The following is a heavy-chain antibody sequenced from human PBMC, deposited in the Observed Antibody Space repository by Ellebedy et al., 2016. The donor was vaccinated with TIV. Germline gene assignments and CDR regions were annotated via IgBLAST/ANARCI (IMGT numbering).Heavy chain of an antibody. Sequence: ASVKVSCXASGYTFTGYYMHWVRQAPGQGLEWMGWINPNSGGTNYAQKFQGRVTMTRDTSISTAYMELSRLRSDDTAVYYCARSQGGIAARNAFDIWGQGTMVTVSS. V-gene: IGHV1-2*02. CDR2: INPNSGGT. CDR1: GYTFTGYY. J-gene: IGHJ3*02. D-gene: IGHD6-6*01. CDR3: ARSQGGIAARNAFDI.